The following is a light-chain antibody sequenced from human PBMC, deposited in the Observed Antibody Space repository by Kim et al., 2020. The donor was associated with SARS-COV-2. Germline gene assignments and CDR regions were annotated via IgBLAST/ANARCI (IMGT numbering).Light chain of an antibody. CDR1: SLRNYY. CDR3: NSRDSSGNHLV. CDR2: GRN. J-gene: IGLJ3*02. Sequence: SSELTQDPAMSVALGQTVRITCQGDSLRNYYASWYQQKPRQAPVVVIYGRNDRPSGIPDRFSGSNSGNTASLTITGAQAEDEADYYCNSRDSSGNHLVFGGGTKLTVL. V-gene: IGLV3-19*01.